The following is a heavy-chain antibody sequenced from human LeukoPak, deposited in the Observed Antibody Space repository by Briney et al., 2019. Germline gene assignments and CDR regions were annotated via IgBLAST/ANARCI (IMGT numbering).Heavy chain of an antibody. CDR3: TTETLRD. Sequence: PGGSLRLSCAASGFTLTNAWMSWVRQAPGKGLEWVGRIKSKSEGEATDYAAPLKGRFTISRDDSINTLYLRMNSLKTEDTAVYYCTTETLRDWGQGTLVTVSS. V-gene: IGHV3-15*01. CDR1: GFTLTNAW. CDR2: IKSKSEGEAT. J-gene: IGHJ4*02.